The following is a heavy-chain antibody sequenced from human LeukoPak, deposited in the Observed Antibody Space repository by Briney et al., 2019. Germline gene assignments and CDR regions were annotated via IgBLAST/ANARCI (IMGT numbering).Heavy chain of an antibody. J-gene: IGHJ4*02. CDR2: ISWNSGSI. V-gene: IGHV3-9*01. D-gene: IGHD3-22*01. Sequence: GGSLRLSCAASGFTFDDYAMHWVRQAPGKGLEWVSGISWNSGSIGYADSVKGRFTIPRDNAKNSLYLQMNSLRAEDTALYYCAKDMRYDSSGQFDYWGQGTLVTVSS. CDR1: GFTFDDYA. CDR3: AKDMRYDSSGQFDY.